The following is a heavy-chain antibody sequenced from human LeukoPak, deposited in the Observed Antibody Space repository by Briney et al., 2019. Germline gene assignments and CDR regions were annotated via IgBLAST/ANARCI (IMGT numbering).Heavy chain of an antibody. V-gene: IGHV3-48*03. Sequence: QSGGSLRLSCAASGFTFSSYEMNWVRQAPGKGLEWVSYISSSGSTIYYADSVKGRFTISRDNAKNSLFLQMNSLRVEDTAVYYCATVLRGYTSDKFWGQGTLVTVSS. CDR1: GFTFSSYE. CDR2: ISSSGSTI. CDR3: ATVLRGYTSDKF. D-gene: IGHD5-18*01. J-gene: IGHJ4*02.